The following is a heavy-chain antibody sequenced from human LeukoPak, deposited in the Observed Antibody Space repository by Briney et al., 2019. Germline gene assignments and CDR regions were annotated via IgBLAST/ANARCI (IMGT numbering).Heavy chain of an antibody. Sequence: PSETLSLTCAVYGESFSAYYWSWIRLPPGKGLEWIGEINHSGRTIYNPSLTSRVTISVDTSKNQFSLKLNSVTAADTAVYYCARDIGGAGYWGQGTLVTVSS. CDR2: INHSGRT. CDR1: GESFSAYY. V-gene: IGHV4-34*01. J-gene: IGHJ4*02. CDR3: ARDIGGAGY. D-gene: IGHD6-19*01.